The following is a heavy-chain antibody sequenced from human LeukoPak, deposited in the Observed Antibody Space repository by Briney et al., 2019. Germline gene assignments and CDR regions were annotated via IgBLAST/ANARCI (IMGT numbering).Heavy chain of an antibody. Sequence: SETLSLTCTVSGGSISSGDYYWSWIRQPPGKGLEWIGYIYYSGSTYYNPSLKSRVTISVHTSKNQFSLKLSSVTAADTAVYYCARVTTVVSPFDYWGQGTLVTVSS. CDR2: IYYSGST. J-gene: IGHJ4*02. CDR1: GGSISSGDYY. D-gene: IGHD4-23*01. CDR3: ARVTTVVSPFDY. V-gene: IGHV4-30-4*08.